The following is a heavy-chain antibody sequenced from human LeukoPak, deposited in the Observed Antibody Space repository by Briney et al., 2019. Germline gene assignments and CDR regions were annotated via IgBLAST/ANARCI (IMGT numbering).Heavy chain of an antibody. CDR1: GGTFSSYA. Sequence: GASVKVSCKASGGTFSSYAISWVRQAPGQGLEWMGGIIPIFGTANYAQKFQGRVTITADKSTSTAYMELSSLRSEGTAVYYCARGYSCSSTSCYVSLDYWGQGTLVTVSS. CDR2: IIPIFGTA. CDR3: ARGYSCSSTSCYVSLDY. V-gene: IGHV1-69*06. D-gene: IGHD2-2*01. J-gene: IGHJ4*02.